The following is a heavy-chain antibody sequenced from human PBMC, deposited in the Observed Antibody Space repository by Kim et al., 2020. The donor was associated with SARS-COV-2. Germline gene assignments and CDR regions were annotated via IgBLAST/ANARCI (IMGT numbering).Heavy chain of an antibody. CDR1: GYSISSGYY. D-gene: IGHD3-9*01. CDR3: ARYVEYFDWLLPLTNEGGWFDP. Sequence: SETLSLTCTVSGYSISSGYYWGWIRQPPGKGLEWIGSIYHSGSTYYNPSLKSRVTISVDTSKNQFSLKLSSVTAADTAVYYCARYVEYFDWLLPLTNEGGWFDPWGQGTLVTVSS. V-gene: IGHV4-38-2*02. CDR2: IYHSGST. J-gene: IGHJ5*02.